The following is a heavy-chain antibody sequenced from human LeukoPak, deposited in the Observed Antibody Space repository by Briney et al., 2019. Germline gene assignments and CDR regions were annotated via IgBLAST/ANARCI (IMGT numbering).Heavy chain of an antibody. CDR2: INHSGST. CDR3: ARGPTYYDFWSGYYLNWFDP. CDR1: GGSISSYY. Sequence: SETLSLTCTVSGGSISSYYWSWIRQPPGKGLEWIREINHSGSTNYNPSLKSRVTISVDTSKNQFSLKLSSVTAADTAVYYCARGPTYYDFWSGYYLNWFDPWGQGTLVTVSS. D-gene: IGHD3-3*01. J-gene: IGHJ5*02. V-gene: IGHV4-34*01.